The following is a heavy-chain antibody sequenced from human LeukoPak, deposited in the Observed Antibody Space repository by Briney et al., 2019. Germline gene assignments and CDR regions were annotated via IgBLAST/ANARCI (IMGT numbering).Heavy chain of an antibody. Sequence: ASVKVSCKTSGYTFRGYGISWVRQAPGQGLEWMGWISEYNGNTKYAQNLQGRVTLTTDTRTSTAYMELRSLRSDDTAVYYCARDKGDYYAWKAIDYWGQGTLVTVSS. CDR2: ISEYNGNT. J-gene: IGHJ4*02. D-gene: IGHD3-10*01. CDR3: ARDKGDYYAWKAIDY. V-gene: IGHV1-18*01. CDR1: GYTFRGYG.